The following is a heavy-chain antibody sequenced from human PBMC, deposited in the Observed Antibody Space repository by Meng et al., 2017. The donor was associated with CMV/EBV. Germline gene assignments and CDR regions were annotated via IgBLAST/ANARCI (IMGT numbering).Heavy chain of an antibody. J-gene: IGHJ6*02. CDR2: IIPIFGTA. CDR3: ARDSGGERITIFGVVIPTQYYYGMDV. Sequence: SVKVSCKASGGTFSSYAISWVRQAPGQGLEWMGGIIPIFGTANYAQKLQGRVTITTDESTSTAYMELSSLRSEDTAVYYCARDSGGERITIFGVVIPTQYYYGMDVWGQGTTVTVSS. CDR1: GGTFSSYA. D-gene: IGHD3-3*01. V-gene: IGHV1-69*05.